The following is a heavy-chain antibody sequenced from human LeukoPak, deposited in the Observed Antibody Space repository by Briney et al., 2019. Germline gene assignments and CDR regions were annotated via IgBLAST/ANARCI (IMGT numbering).Heavy chain of an antibody. CDR3: ARNRDGYNSFDY. Sequence: SSETLSLTCTVSGGSVSGYYWSWIRQPAGKGLEWIGRIYSSGSTNYNPSLKSRVTISVDTSKNHFSLKLSSVTAADTAVYYCARNRDGYNSFDYWGQGTLVTVSS. J-gene: IGHJ4*02. CDR1: GGSVSGYY. D-gene: IGHD5-24*01. CDR2: IYSSGST. V-gene: IGHV4-4*07.